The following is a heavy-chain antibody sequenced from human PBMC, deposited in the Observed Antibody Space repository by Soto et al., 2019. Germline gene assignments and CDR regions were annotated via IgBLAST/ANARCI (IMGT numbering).Heavy chain of an antibody. J-gene: IGHJ4*02. D-gene: IGHD3-16*01. Sequence: SVKVSCKASGGTFSSYAISWVRQAPGQGLEWMGGIIPIFGTANYAQKFQGRVTITADESTSTAYMELSNLRSEDTAVYYCARSTLSLGARLGLPSDYWGQGTLVTVSS. CDR2: IIPIFGTA. CDR1: GGTFSSYA. V-gene: IGHV1-69*13. CDR3: ARSTLSLGARLGLPSDY.